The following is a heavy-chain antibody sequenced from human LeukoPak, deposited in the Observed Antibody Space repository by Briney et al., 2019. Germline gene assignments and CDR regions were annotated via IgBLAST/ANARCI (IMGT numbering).Heavy chain of an antibody. J-gene: IGHJ4*02. CDR2: ISYDGSNK. D-gene: IGHD3-10*01. V-gene: IGHV3-30*18. Sequence: GGSLRLSCAASGFTSSSYGMHWVRQAPGKGLEWVAVISYDGSNKYYADSVKGRFTISRDNSKNTLYLQMNSLRAEDTAVYYCAKDRNAYYYGSGPFDYWGQGTLVTVSS. CDR3: AKDRNAYYYGSGPFDY. CDR1: GFTSSSYG.